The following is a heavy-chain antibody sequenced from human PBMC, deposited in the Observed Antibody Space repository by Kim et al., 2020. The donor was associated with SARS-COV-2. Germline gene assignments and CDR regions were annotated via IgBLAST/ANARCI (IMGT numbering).Heavy chain of an antibody. CDR2: IRSKVDGGTA. V-gene: IGHV3-15*01. Sequence: GGSLRLSCAASGFTFTKVWLSWVRQAPGKGLEWVGRIRSKVDGGTADYAAPVKGRFTISRDDSKNTLYLQMIGLRAEDTAFYHCTTDYERIGGLCDGETCYPASLWGQGTLVTVSS. CDR1: GFTFTKVW. D-gene: IGHD2-21*01. CDR3: TTDYERIGGLCDGETCYPASL. J-gene: IGHJ4*02.